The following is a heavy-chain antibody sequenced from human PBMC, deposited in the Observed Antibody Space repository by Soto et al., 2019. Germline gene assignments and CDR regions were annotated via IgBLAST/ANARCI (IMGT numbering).Heavy chain of an antibody. CDR3: ARDREEAYYYDSSGYYWVGYFDY. CDR2: IIPIFGTA. Sequence: QVQLVQSGAEVKKPGSSVKVSCKASGGTFSSYASSWVRQAPGQGIEWMGGIIPIFGTANYAQKFQGRVTITADESTSTAYMELSSLRSEDTAVYYCARDREEAYYYDSSGYYWVGYFDYWGQGTLVTVSS. CDR1: GGTFSSYA. J-gene: IGHJ4*02. V-gene: IGHV1-69*01. D-gene: IGHD3-22*01.